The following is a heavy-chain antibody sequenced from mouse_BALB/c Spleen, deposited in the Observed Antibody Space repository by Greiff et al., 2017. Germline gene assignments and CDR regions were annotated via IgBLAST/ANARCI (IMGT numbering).Heavy chain of an antibody. CDR2: INPSTGYT. Sequence: QVQLKESGAELAKPGASVKMSCKASGYTFTSYWMHWVKQRPGQGLEWIGYINPSTGYTEYNQKFKDKATLTADKSSITAYMQLSSLTSEDSAVYYCARQGYFDYWGQGTTLTVSS. V-gene: IGHV1-7*01. J-gene: IGHJ2*01. CDR1: GYTFTSYW. CDR3: ARQGYFDY.